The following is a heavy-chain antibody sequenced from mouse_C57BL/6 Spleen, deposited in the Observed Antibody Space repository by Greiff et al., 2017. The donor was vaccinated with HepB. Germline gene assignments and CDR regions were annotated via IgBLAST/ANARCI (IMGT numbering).Heavy chain of an antibody. Sequence: EVMLVESGGGLVKPGGSLKLSCAASGFTFSSYAMSWVRQTPEKRLEWVATISDGGSYTYYPDNVKGRFTISRDNAKNNLYLQMSHLKSEDTAMYYFARDDGSSPFAYWGQGTRVTVSA. CDR2: ISDGGSYT. D-gene: IGHD1-1*01. CDR1: GFTFSSYA. CDR3: ARDDGSSPFAY. V-gene: IGHV5-4*01. J-gene: IGHJ3*01.